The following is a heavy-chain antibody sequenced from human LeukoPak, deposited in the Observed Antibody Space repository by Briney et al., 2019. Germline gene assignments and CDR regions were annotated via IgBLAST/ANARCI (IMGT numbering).Heavy chain of an antibody. CDR3: ASGQDYGDYTPFDY. CDR1: GGSFSGYY. D-gene: IGHD4-17*01. V-gene: IGHV4-34*01. J-gene: IGHJ4*02. CDR2: INHSGST. Sequence: SETLSLTCAVYGGSFSGYYWSWIRQPPGKGLEWIGEINHSGSTNYNPSLKSRVTISVDTSKNRFSLKLSSVTAADTAVYYCASGQDYGDYTPFDYWGQGTLVTVSS.